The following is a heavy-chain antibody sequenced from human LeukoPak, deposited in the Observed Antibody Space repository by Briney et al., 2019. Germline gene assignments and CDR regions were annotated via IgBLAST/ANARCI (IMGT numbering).Heavy chain of an antibody. Sequence: PGGSLRLPCVASGFSFSNYGMLWVRQAPGRGLEWVAVIWYDGSQEYYADSVKGRFTISRDNSKNTLDLQMNSLRVEDTAVYYCARDSGELRNSFDMWGHGTMVTVSS. CDR2: IWYDGSQE. J-gene: IGHJ3*02. CDR3: ARDSGELRNSFDM. CDR1: GFSFSNYG. D-gene: IGHD1-7*01. V-gene: IGHV3-33*01.